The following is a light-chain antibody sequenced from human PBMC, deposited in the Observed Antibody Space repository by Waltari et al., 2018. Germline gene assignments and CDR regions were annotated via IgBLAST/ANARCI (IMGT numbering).Light chain of an antibody. CDR3: AAWDDSLSVVV. Sequence: QSVLTQPPSASGTPGQRVTISCSGSSSNIGSNYVYWYQQLPGTAPKLLIYRNKQRPSGVPDRSSGSRSGTSASLDISGLRSEDEADYYCAAWDDSLSVVVFGGGTKLTVL. CDR2: RNK. J-gene: IGLJ2*01. V-gene: IGLV1-47*01. CDR1: SSNIGSNY.